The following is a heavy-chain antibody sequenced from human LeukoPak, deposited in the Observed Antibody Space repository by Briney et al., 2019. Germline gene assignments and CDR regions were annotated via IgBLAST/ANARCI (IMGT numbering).Heavy chain of an antibody. J-gene: IGHJ4*02. CDR1: GGSISSGDYY. CDR2: IYYTGST. V-gene: IGHV4-30-4*01. CDR3: ARFGRVWFGELLSPPFDY. D-gene: IGHD3-10*01. Sequence: SETLSLTCTVSGGSISSGDYYWSWIRQPPGKGLEWIGYIYYTGSTNYNPSLKSRVTISVDTSKNQFSLKLSSVTAADTAVYYCARFGRVWFGELLSPPFDYWGQGTLVTVSS.